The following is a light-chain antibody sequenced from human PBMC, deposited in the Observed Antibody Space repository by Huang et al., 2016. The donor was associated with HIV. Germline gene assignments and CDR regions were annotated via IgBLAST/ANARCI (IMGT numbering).Light chain of an antibody. Sequence: AIRMTQSPSSLSASTGDRVTITCRASQGISSYLAWYQQKPGKAPKLLIYAASTLQSWVPSTFSGSGFGTDFTLTISSLQSEDLGSYHCQQYYTYPHSFGQGTKLEI. V-gene: IGKV1-8*01. J-gene: IGKJ2*01. CDR3: QQYYTYPHS. CDR2: AAS. CDR1: QGISSY.